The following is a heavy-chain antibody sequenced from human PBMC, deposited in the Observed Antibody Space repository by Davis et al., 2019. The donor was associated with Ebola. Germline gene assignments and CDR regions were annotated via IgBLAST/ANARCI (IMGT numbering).Heavy chain of an antibody. CDR3: ARQGGWYMN. J-gene: IGHJ4*02. Sequence: GESLKISCAASGFTFSSYSMNWVRQAPGKGLEWVSSISSSSSYIYCADSVKGRFTISRDNAKNSLYLQMNSLRAEDTAVYYCARQGGWYMNWGQGTLVTVSS. CDR1: GFTFSSYS. CDR2: ISSSSSYI. V-gene: IGHV3-21*01. D-gene: IGHD6-19*01.